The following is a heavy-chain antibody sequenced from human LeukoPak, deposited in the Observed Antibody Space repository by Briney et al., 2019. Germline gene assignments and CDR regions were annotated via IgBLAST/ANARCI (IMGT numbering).Heavy chain of an antibody. V-gene: IGHV3-23*01. D-gene: IGHD3-22*01. CDR2: INDSGGST. Sequence: GGSLRLSCAASGFXFSSYAISWVRQAPGKGLQWVSAINDSGGSTHYADSVKGRFTISRDNSKNTLYVQMNSLRAEDTAVYYCARKKSSGYYYPFDYWGQGTLVTVSS. J-gene: IGHJ4*02. CDR1: GFXFSSYA. CDR3: ARKKSSGYYYPFDY.